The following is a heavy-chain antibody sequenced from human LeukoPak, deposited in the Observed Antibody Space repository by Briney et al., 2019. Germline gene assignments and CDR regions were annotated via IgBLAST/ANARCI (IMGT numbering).Heavy chain of an antibody. CDR1: GGPFSGYY. D-gene: IGHD6-19*01. Sequence: SETLSLTCAVYGGPFSGYYWSWIRQPPGKGLEWIGEINHSGSTNYNPSLKSRVTISVDTSKNQFSLKLTSVTAADTAVYYCARARFMGTVAGTRNDYWGQGTLVTVSS. CDR2: INHSGST. V-gene: IGHV4-34*01. J-gene: IGHJ4*02. CDR3: ARARFMGTVAGTRNDY.